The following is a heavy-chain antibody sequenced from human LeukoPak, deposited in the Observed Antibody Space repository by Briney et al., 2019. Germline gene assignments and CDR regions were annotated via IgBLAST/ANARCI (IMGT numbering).Heavy chain of an antibody. V-gene: IGHV3-30*18. J-gene: IGHJ4*02. Sequence: GGSLRLSCAASGFTFSSYGMHWVRQAPGKGLEWVAVISYDGSNKYYADSVKGRFTISRDNSKNTLYLQMNSLRAEDTAVYYCAKDAYYYGSGSYRVFDYWGQGTLVTVSS. CDR3: AKDAYYYGSGSYRVFDY. CDR1: GFTFSSYG. CDR2: ISYDGSNK. D-gene: IGHD3-10*01.